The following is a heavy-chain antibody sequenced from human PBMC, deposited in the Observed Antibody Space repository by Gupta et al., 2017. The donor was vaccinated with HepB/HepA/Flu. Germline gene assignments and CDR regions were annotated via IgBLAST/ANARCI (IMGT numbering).Heavy chain of an antibody. Sequence: QVQLQESGPGLVKPSETLSLTCTVSGGSISSYYWSWIRQPPGKGLEWIGYIYYSGSTNYNPSLKSRVTLSVDTSKNQFSLKLSSVTAADTAVYYCARRVGSLGVYYYYYYMDVWGKGTTVTVSS. V-gene: IGHV4-59*01. CDR2: IYYSGST. D-gene: IGHD2-8*02. CDR3: ARRVGSLGVYYYYYYMDV. J-gene: IGHJ6*03. CDR1: GGSISSYY.